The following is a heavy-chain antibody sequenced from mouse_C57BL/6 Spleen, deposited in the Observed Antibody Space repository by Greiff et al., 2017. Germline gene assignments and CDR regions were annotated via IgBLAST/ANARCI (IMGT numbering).Heavy chain of an antibody. CDR3: VGEGIYYGYAWFDY. Sequence: EAGGGLVQPKGSLKLSCAASGFTFNTYAMHWVRQAPGKGLEWVARIRSKSSNYATYYADSVKDRFTISRDDSQCMLYLQMNNLKTEDTAMYYCVGEGIYYGYAWFDYWGQGTLVTVSA. CDR2: IRSKSSNYAT. V-gene: IGHV10-3*01. CDR1: GFTFNTYA. J-gene: IGHJ3*01. D-gene: IGHD2-2*01.